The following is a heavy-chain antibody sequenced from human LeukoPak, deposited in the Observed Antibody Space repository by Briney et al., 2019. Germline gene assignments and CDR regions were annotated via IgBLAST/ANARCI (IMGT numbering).Heavy chain of an antibody. J-gene: IGHJ4*02. V-gene: IGHV3-21*01. CDR1: GFTFSSYS. Sequence: GGSLRLSCAASGFTFSSYSMNWVRQAPGKGLEWVSSISSSSSYIYYADSVKGRFTISRDNAKNSLYLQMNSLRAEDTAVYYCARDQDTATFDYWGQGTLVTVSS. CDR2: ISSSSSYI. CDR3: ARDQDTATFDY. D-gene: IGHD5-18*01.